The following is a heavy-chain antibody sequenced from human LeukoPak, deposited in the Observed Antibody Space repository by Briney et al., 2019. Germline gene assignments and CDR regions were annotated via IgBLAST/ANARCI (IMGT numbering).Heavy chain of an antibody. CDR2: INSDGSST. Sequence: PGGSLRLSCAASGFTFSSYWMHWVRQAPGKGLVXXXXINSDGSSTSYADSVKGRFTISRDNAKNTLYLQMNSLRAEDTAVYYCARDTVLWFGESYDPYNWFDPWGQGTLVTVSS. CDR3: ARDTVLWFGESYDPYNWFDP. V-gene: IGHV3-74*01. CDR1: GFTFSSYW. J-gene: IGHJ5*02. D-gene: IGHD3-10*01.